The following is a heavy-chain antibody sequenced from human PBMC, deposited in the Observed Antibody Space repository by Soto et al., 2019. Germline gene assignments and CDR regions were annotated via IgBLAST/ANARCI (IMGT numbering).Heavy chain of an antibody. CDR1: GYTFTSYD. Sequence: ASVKVSCKASGYTFTSYDMHWVRQAPGQGLEWMGIINPSGGSTSYAQKFQGRVTMTRDTSTSTVYMELSSLRSEDTAVYYCARDRITGYQLPTPHGMDVWGPGTTLSVSS. D-gene: IGHD2-2*01. V-gene: IGHV1-46*01. CDR2: INPSGGST. CDR3: ARDRITGYQLPTPHGMDV. J-gene: IGHJ6*02.